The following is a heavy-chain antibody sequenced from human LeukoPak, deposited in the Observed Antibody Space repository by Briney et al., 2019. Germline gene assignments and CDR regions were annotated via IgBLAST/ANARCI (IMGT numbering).Heavy chain of an antibody. CDR2: INPNSGGT. CDR1: GYTFTGYY. D-gene: IGHD3-10*01. CDR3: ARGSYPDDYYYYYMDV. J-gene: IGHJ6*03. V-gene: IGHV1-2*02. Sequence: ASVKVSCKASGYTFTGYYMHWVRQAPGQGLEWMGWINPNSGGTNYAQKFQGRVTMTRDTSISTAYMELSRLRSDGTAVYYCARGSYPDDYYYYYMDVWGKGTTVTISS.